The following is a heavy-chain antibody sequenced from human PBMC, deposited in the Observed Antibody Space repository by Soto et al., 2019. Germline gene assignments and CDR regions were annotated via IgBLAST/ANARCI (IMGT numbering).Heavy chain of an antibody. CDR2: IIPIFGTA. CDR1: GGTFSSYA. D-gene: IGHD3-3*01. CDR3: ASKPDLEWLLSPGYYYYGMDV. V-gene: IGHV1-69*13. Sequence: GASVKVSCKASGGTFSSYASSWVRQAPGQGLEWMGGIIPIFGTANYAQKFQGRVTITADESTSTAYMELSSLRSEDTAVYYCASKPDLEWLLSPGYYYYGMDVWGQGTTVTVSS. J-gene: IGHJ6*02.